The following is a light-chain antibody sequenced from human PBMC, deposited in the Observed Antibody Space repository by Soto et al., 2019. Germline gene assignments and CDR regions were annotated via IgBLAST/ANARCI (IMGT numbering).Light chain of an antibody. CDR3: AAWDDSLNGDV. CDR2: SND. V-gene: IGLV1-44*01. CDR1: NSNIGSNT. J-gene: IGLJ1*01. Sequence: QSVLTQPPSASGTPGQRVTISCSGSNSNIGSNTVNWYQQLPGTAPKLLIYSNDQRPPGVPDRFAGSKSGTSASLAISGLQSEDEADYYCAAWDDSLNGDVFGTGTKLTVL.